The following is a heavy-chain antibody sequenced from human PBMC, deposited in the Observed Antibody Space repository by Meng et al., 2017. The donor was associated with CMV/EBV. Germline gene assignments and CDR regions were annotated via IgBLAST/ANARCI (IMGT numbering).Heavy chain of an antibody. CDR3: AREGDNPFDY. Sequence: QVRLQQPGLGLVKPHTPLSPTCPCSGGSISSGDSYWSWIRQPPGKGLEWIGYIYYSGSTYYNPSLKSRVTISVDTSKNQFSLKLSSVTAADTAVYYCAREGDNPFDYWGQGTLVTVSS. V-gene: IGHV4-30-4*08. D-gene: IGHD2-21*02. CDR1: GGSISSGDSY. J-gene: IGHJ4*02. CDR2: IYYSGST.